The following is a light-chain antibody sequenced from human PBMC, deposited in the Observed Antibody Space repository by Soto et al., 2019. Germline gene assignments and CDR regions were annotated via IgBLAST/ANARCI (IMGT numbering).Light chain of an antibody. CDR1: QSIDIW. CDR3: QNYKSPPWT. Sequence: DIQMTQSPSTLSASVGDRVTITCRASQSIDIWLAWYQQRPGKVPRLLIYKASTLESGVPSRFSGSGSGTEFTLTISSLQPADSASYYCQNYKSPPWTFGQGTRVQIK. CDR2: KAS. V-gene: IGKV1-5*03. J-gene: IGKJ1*01.